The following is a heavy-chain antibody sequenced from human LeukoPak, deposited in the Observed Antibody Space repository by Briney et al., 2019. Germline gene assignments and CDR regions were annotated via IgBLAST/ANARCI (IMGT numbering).Heavy chain of an antibody. CDR1: GFTFSSYA. J-gene: IGHJ4*02. CDR2: ISYDGSNK. D-gene: IGHD3-10*01. Sequence: GGSLRLSCAASGFTFSSYAMHWVRQAPGKGLEWVAVISYDGSNKYYADSVKGRFTISRDNSKNTLYLQMNSLRAEDTAVYYCAKDGHYYGSGTWEFDYWGQGTLVTVSS. V-gene: IGHV3-30-3*01. CDR3: AKDGHYYGSGTWEFDY.